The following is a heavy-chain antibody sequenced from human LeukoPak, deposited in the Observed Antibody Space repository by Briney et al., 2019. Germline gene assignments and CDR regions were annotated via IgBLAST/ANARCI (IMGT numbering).Heavy chain of an antibody. CDR3: AKVISEYDFWSGYYPDY. J-gene: IGHJ4*02. CDR1: GFTFSSYA. D-gene: IGHD3-3*01. Sequence: GGSLRLSCAASGFTFSSYAMHWVRQAPGKGLEWVAVISYDGSNKYYADSVKGRFTISRDNSKNTLYLQMNSLRAEDTAVYYCAKVISEYDFWSGYYPDYWGQGTLVTVSS. V-gene: IGHV3-30-3*01. CDR2: ISYDGSNK.